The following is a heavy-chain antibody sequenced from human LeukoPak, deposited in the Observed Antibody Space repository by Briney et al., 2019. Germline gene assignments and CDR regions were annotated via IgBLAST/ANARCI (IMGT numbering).Heavy chain of an antibody. CDR1: GFTFSSYS. CDR2: ISSSSSYM. J-gene: IGHJ4*02. CDR3: ARSSSGQGGRFFDY. Sequence: GSLRLSCAASGFTFSSYSMNWVRQAPGKGLEWVSSISSSSSYMYYADSVKGRFTISRDNAKNSLYLQMNSLRAEDTAVYYCARSSSGQGGRFFDYWGQGTLVTVSS. D-gene: IGHD6-19*01. V-gene: IGHV3-21*01.